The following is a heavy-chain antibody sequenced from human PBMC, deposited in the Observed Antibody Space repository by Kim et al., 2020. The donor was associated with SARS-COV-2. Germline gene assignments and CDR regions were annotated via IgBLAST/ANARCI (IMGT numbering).Heavy chain of an antibody. J-gene: IGHJ4*02. V-gene: IGHV1-3*01. CDR1: GYTFTSYA. D-gene: IGHD2-15*01. CDR2: INAGNGNT. CDR3: ARGGWVNLGYCSGGSCYRALWY. Sequence: ASVKVSCKASGYTFTSYAMHWVRQAPGQRLEWMGWINAGNGNTKYSQKFQGRVTITRDTSASTAYMELSSLRSEDTAVYYCARGGWVNLGYCSGGSCYRALWYWGQGTLVTVSS.